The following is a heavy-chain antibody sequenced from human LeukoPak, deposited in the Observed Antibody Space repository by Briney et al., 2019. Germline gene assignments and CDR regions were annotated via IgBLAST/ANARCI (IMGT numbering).Heavy chain of an antibody. CDR3: ARSYCSGGSCHDP. V-gene: IGHV4-59*01. D-gene: IGHD2-15*01. Sequence: SETLSLTCTVSGGSISSYYWRWIRQPPGKGLEWIGYIYYSGSTNYNPSLKSRVTISVDTSKNQFSLKLSSVTAADTAVYYCARSYCSGGSCHDPWGQGTLVTVSS. J-gene: IGHJ5*02. CDR2: IYYSGST. CDR1: GGSISSYY.